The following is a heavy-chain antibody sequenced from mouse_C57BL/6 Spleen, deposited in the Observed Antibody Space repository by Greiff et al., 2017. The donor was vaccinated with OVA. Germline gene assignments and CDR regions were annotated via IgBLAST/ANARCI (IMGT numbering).Heavy chain of an antibody. CDR2: IDPSDSET. CDR1: GYTFTSYW. J-gene: IGHJ2*01. CDR3: ARASITTVVAGNYFDY. D-gene: IGHD1-1*01. Sequence: QVQLQQPGAELVRPGSSVKLSCKASGYTFTSYWMHWVKQRPIQGLEWIGNIDPSDSETHYNQKFKDKATLTVDKSSSTAYMQLSSLTSEDSAVYYCARASITTVVAGNYFDYWGQGTTLTVSS. V-gene: IGHV1-52*01.